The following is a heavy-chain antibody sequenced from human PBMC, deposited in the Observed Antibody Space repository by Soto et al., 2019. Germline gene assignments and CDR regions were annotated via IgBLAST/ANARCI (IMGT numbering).Heavy chain of an antibody. J-gene: IGHJ4*02. V-gene: IGHV4-39*01. CDR1: GGSISSSSYY. D-gene: IGHD6-13*01. CDR3: ARLYSSSWTGFDY. CDR2: IYYSGST. Sequence: SETLSLTCTVSGGSISSSSYYWGWIRQPPGKGLEWIGSIYYSGSTYYNPSLKSRVTISVDTSKNQFSLKLSSVTAADTAVYYCARLYSSSWTGFDYWGQGTLVTVSS.